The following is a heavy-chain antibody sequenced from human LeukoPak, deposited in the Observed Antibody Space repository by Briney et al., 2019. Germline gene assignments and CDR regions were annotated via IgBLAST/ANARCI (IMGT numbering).Heavy chain of an antibody. CDR3: ARGGTEGYYDSSGYSAGGLFDY. V-gene: IGHV4-59*12. CDR2: IYYSGST. D-gene: IGHD3-22*01. CDR1: GGSISSYY. Sequence: SETLSLTCTVSGGSISSYYWSWIRLPPGKGLEWIGYIYYSGSTNYNPSLKSRVTISVDTSKNQFSLKLSSVTAADTAVYYCARGGTEGYYDSSGYSAGGLFDYWGQGTLVTVSS. J-gene: IGHJ4*02.